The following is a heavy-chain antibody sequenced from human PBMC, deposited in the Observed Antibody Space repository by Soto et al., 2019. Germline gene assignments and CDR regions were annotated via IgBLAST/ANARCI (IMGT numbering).Heavy chain of an antibody. CDR1: GGSISSSSYY. D-gene: IGHD6-19*01. Sequence: SETLSLTCTVSGGSISSSSYYWGWIRQPPGKGLEWIGSIYYSGSTYYNPSLKSRVTISVDTSKNQFSLKLSSVTAADTAVYYCASSGWPLDYWGQGTLVTVSS. CDR3: ASSGWPLDY. CDR2: IYYSGST. J-gene: IGHJ4*02. V-gene: IGHV4-39*01.